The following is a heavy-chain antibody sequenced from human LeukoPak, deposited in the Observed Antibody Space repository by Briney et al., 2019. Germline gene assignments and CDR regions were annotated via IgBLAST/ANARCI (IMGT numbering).Heavy chain of an antibody. CDR3: ATGSRVVPAAYFDY. CDR2: FDPEDGET. V-gene: IGHV1-24*01. Sequence: ASVKVSCKVSGYTLTELSMHWVRQAPGKGLEWMGGFDPEDGETIYAQKFQGRVTMTEDTSTDTAYMELSSLRSEDTAVYYCATGSRVVPAAYFDYWGQGTLATVSS. J-gene: IGHJ4*02. CDR1: GYTLTELS. D-gene: IGHD2-2*01.